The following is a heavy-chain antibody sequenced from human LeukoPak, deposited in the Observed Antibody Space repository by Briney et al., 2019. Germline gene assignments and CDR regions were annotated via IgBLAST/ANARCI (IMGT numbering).Heavy chain of an antibody. J-gene: IGHJ4*02. D-gene: IGHD2-15*01. CDR3: VKDRRLDYSQFDC. CDR1: GFTFNSYA. Sequence: PGGSLRLSCSASGFTFNSYAMHWVRQAPGKGLEYVSGIRSNGGSTYYADSVKGRFTISRDNSKNTLYLQMSSLRAEDTAVYYCVKDRRLDYSQFDCWGQGTLVTVSS. V-gene: IGHV3-64D*06. CDR2: IRSNGGST.